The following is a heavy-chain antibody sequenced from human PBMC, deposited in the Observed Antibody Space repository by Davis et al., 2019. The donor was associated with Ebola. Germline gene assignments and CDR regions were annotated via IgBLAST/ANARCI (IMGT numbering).Heavy chain of an antibody. J-gene: IGHJ4*02. CDR3: AKGSESYYLYYFDY. D-gene: IGHD3-10*01. CDR2: ISGSGGST. Sequence: GGSLRLSCAASGFTFSGYAMSWVRQAPGKGLEWVSGISGSGGSTYYADSVKGRFTISRDNSKNTLYMQMNSLRAEDTAVYYCAKGSESYYLYYFDYWGQGTLVTVSS. CDR1: GFTFSGYA. V-gene: IGHV3-23*01.